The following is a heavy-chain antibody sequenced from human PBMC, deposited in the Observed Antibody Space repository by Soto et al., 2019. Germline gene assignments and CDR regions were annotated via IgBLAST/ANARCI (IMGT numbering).Heavy chain of an antibody. V-gene: IGHV2-5*02. CDR2: IYWDGDR. Sequence: SGPTLVNPTQTLTLACTFSGFSLSTGGMGVGWIRQPPGKALEWLALIYWDGDRRYRPSLMSRLTIAKDTSKNQVVLTMTNMDPVDTATYYCVHSRCGGDCLQSYSSHYYYGMDIWGQGTTVTVSS. D-gene: IGHD2-21*02. CDR1: GFSLSTGGMG. J-gene: IGHJ6*02. CDR3: VHSRCGGDCLQSYSSHYYYGMDI.